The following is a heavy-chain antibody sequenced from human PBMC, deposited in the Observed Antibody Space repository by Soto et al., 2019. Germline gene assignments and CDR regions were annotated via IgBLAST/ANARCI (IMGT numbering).Heavy chain of an antibody. J-gene: IGHJ5*01. CDR1: GFTFSNYG. CDR2: ISFDGSKK. Sequence: QVQLVESGGGVVQPGRSLRLSCAASGFTFSNYGMHWVRQAPGKGLEWVAVISFDGSKKYYADSVKGRFTISRDNSKNTLDLQINGLRAEDTAVYYCTKGGDISRALRYWFDSWGQGTLGTVSS. CDR3: TKGGDISRALRYWFDS. V-gene: IGHV3-30*18. D-gene: IGHD6-13*01.